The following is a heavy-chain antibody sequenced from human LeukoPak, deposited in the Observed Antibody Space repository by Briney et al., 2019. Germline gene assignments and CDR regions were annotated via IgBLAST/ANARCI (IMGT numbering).Heavy chain of an antibody. V-gene: IGHV1-46*01. Sequence: GASVQVSCKTSGFSFISYFIHWVRQAPGQGLEWMGKINPVGGSTTCVQRFQGRVTMTRDTSTSTVYMELSSLRFEDTAVYYCARGAQIAVVGSHVDYWGQGSLVTVSS. CDR2: INPVGGST. CDR1: GFSFISYF. D-gene: IGHD6-13*01. J-gene: IGHJ4*02. CDR3: ARGAQIAVVGSHVDY.